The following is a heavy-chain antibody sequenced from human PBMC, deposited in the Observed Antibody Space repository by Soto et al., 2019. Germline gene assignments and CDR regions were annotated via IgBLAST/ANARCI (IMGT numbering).Heavy chain of an antibody. V-gene: IGHV1-69*13. CDR2: IIPIFGTA. J-gene: IGHJ5*02. CDR3: ARDHDGSSGYYYPNWFDP. Sequence: ASVKVSCKASGGTFSSYAISWVRQAPGQGLEWMGGIIPIFGTANYAQKFQGRVTITADESTSTAYMELSSLRSEDTAVYYCARDHDGSSGYYYPNWFDPWGQGTLVTVSS. CDR1: GGTFSSYA. D-gene: IGHD3-22*01.